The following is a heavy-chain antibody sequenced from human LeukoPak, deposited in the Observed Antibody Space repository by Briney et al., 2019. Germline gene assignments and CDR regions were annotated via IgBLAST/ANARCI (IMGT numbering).Heavy chain of an antibody. Sequence: SETLSLTCTISGGSISTYSWNWIRQPPGKGLEWIGYNYFSGTTNYNPALKSRVTISVDRSKNQFSLKLKSVTAADTAVYYCARGDYGDYGDFYYYGLDVWGQGTTVTVSS. J-gene: IGHJ6*02. CDR1: GGSISTYS. D-gene: IGHD4-17*01. CDR3: ARGDYGDYGDFYYYGLDV. V-gene: IGHV4-59*01. CDR2: NYFSGTT.